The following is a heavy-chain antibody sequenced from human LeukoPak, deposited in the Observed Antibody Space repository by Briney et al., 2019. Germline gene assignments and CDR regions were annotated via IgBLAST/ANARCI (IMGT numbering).Heavy chain of an antibody. D-gene: IGHD5-24*01. Sequence: GGCLRPSCAASGFTFGAYSMNWVRQAPGEGLEWISYIGIDSGNTNYEDSVKGRFTISADKAKNSLYLQMNSLRVEDSAVYYCARDYKYAFDNWGQGTLVTVSS. CDR1: GFTFGAYS. CDR2: IGIDSGNT. V-gene: IGHV3-48*01. CDR3: ARDYKYAFDN. J-gene: IGHJ4*02.